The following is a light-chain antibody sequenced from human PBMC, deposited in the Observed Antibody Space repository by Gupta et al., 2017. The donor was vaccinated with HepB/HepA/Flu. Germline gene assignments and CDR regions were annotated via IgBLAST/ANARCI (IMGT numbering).Light chain of an antibody. V-gene: IGKV1-17*01. Sequence: DIQMTQSPSSLSASVGDRVTITCRASQGIRNDLAWYQQKPGKAPKRLIYLASTLQSGVPSRFSGSGSGTEFTLTISSLQPDDFATYSCLQSDSFPITFGHGTRLDIK. J-gene: IGKJ5*01. CDR2: LAS. CDR3: LQSDSFPIT. CDR1: QGIRND.